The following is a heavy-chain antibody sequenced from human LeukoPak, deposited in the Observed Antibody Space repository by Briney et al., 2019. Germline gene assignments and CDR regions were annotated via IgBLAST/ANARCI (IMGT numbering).Heavy chain of an antibody. D-gene: IGHD5-18*01. CDR3: VRDSRYTMDV. J-gene: IGHJ6*02. CDR2: ISYDGSNK. CDR1: GFTFSSYW. Sequence: GGSLRLSCAASGFTFSSYWMNWARQAPGKGLEWVAVISYDGSNKYYADSVKGRFTISRDNAKNTLYLQMNSLRAEDTAVYYCVRDSRYTMDVWGQGTTVTVPS. V-gene: IGHV3-30*03.